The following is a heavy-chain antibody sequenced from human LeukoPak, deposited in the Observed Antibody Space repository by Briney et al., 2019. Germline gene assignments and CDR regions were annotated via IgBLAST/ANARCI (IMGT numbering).Heavy chain of an antibody. CDR3: AREGYPYWYFDL. V-gene: IGHV4-59*12. J-gene: IGHJ2*01. CDR2: IYYSGST. CDR1: GGSISSYY. Sequence: SETLSLTCTVSGGSISSYYWNWIRQPPGKGLEWIGSIYYSGSTYYNPSLKSRVIISVDMSKNQFSLKLSSVTAADTAVYYCAREGYPYWYFDLWGRGTLVTVSS. D-gene: IGHD1-1*01.